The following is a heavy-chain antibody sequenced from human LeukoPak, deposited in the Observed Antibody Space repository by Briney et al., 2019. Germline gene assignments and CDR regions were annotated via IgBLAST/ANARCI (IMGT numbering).Heavy chain of an antibody. Sequence: GGSLRLSCVASGFTFSSYGMHWVRQAPGKGLEWVSSISSSSSYIYYADSVKGRFTISRDNAKNSLYLQMNSLRAEDTAVYYCARDLQAPTGYWGQGTLVTVSS. V-gene: IGHV3-21*01. CDR3: ARDLQAPTGY. CDR2: ISSSSSYI. D-gene: IGHD3-9*01. CDR1: GFTFSSYG. J-gene: IGHJ4*02.